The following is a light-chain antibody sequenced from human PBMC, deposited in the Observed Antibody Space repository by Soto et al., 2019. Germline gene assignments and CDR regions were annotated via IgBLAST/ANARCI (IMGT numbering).Light chain of an antibody. J-gene: IGLJ1*01. CDR1: SSDVGGYNY. Sequence: QSALTQPASVSGSPGQSITISCTGTSSDVGGYNYVSWYQQHPGKAPQLMIYDVSNRPSGVSNRFSGSKSGNTASLTISGLQAEDEADYYCSSYTSSSTPYVFGTWSKLTVL. CDR2: DVS. V-gene: IGLV2-14*01. CDR3: SSYTSSSTPYV.